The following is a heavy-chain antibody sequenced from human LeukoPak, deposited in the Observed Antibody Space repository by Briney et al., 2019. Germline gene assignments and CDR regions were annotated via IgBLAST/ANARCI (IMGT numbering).Heavy chain of an antibody. V-gene: IGHV3-7*01. Sequence: GASLRLSCAASGFTFSSYWMSWVRQAPGKGLEWVANIKQDGSEIYYVDSVQGRFTISRDNAKNSLYLQMNSLRAEDTAVYYCARDAGIAPGDYWGQGTLVTVSS. CDR2: IKQDGSEI. CDR1: GFTFSSYW. J-gene: IGHJ4*02. CDR3: ARDAGIAPGDY. D-gene: IGHD6-13*01.